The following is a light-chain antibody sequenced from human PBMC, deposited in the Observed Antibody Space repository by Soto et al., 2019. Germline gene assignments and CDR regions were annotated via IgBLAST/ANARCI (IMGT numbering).Light chain of an antibody. CDR3: QQYESYSPWT. CDR1: QSISSW. J-gene: IGKJ1*01. V-gene: IGKV1-5*01. CDR2: DAS. Sequence: DIQMTQSRSALSASVGDRTTITFRASQSISSWLAWYQQKPGKAPKLLIYDASTLQSGVPSRYSGSGSGTEFTLTISNLQPDDFATYYCQQYESYSPWTFGQGTKVDI.